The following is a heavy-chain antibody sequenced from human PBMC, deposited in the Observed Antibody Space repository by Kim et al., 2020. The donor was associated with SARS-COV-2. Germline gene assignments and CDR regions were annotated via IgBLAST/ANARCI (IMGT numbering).Heavy chain of an antibody. CDR3: ARSRLLDC. J-gene: IGHJ4*02. CDR2: IDSSSSTI. V-gene: IGHV3-48*02. CDR1: GFTFSSYS. Sequence: GGSLRLSCAASGFTFSSYSMNWVRQAPGKGLEWVSYIDSSSSTIYYADSVKGRFTISRNSAKNSLFLQMNSLRDEDTAVYYCARSRLLDCWGQGTLVTVSS.